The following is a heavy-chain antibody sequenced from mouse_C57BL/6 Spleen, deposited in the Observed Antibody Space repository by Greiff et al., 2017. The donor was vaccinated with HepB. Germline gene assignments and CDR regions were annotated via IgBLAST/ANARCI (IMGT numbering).Heavy chain of an antibody. J-gene: IGHJ1*03. CDR3: TTPGSSPYWYFDV. D-gene: IGHD1-1*01. CDR1: GFNIKDDY. Sequence: EVQLQQSGAELVRPGASVKLSCTASGFNIKDDYMHWVKQRPEQGLEWIGWIDPENGDTEYASKFQGKATITADTSSNTAYLQLSSLTSEDTAVYYCTTPGSSPYWYFDVWGTGTTVTVSS. V-gene: IGHV14-4*01. CDR2: IDPENGDT.